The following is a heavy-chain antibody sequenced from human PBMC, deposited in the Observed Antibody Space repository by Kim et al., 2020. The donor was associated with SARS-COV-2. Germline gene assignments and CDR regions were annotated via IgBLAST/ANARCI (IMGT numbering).Heavy chain of an antibody. Sequence: GGSLRLSCTTSGFTFGDYAVSWFRQAPGKGLEWVGFIRSNLYGGTTQYGPSVKGRFTISRDDSNNIAYLQMNSLTTEDTAVYYCTRAAALERYCSSNSCPIDWGQGTLVTVSS. CDR3: TRAAALERYCSSNSCPID. V-gene: IGHV3-49*03. CDR1: GFTFGDYA. D-gene: IGHD2-2*01. J-gene: IGHJ4*02. CDR2: IRSNLYGGTT.